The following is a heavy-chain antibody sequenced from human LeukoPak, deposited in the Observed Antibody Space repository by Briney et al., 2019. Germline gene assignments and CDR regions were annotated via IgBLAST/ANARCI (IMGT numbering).Heavy chain of an antibody. D-gene: IGHD6-6*01. CDR2: IYYSGTT. CDR3: ARNAATRRSYFDY. Sequence: SETLSLTCTVSSGSISSDTYYWGWVRQPPGKGLESIGNIYYSGTTYYNPSLKSRVTISIDTSKNQFSLNLRSVTAADTAVYYCARNAATRRSYFDYWGQGTLVTAS. V-gene: IGHV4-39*01. CDR1: SGSISSDTYY. J-gene: IGHJ4*02.